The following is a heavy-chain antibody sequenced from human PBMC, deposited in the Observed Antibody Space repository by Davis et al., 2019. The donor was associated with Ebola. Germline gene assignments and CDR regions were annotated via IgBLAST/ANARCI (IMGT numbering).Heavy chain of an antibody. CDR3: ARHTAMVTGWFDP. Sequence: GGSLRLSCKGSGYSFTSYWIGWVRQMPGKGLEWMGIIYPGDSDTRYSPSFQGQVTISADKSISTAYLQWSSLKASDTAMYYCARHTAMVTGWFDPWGQGTLVTVSS. J-gene: IGHJ5*02. V-gene: IGHV5-51*01. CDR2: IYPGDSDT. D-gene: IGHD5-18*01. CDR1: GYSFTSYW.